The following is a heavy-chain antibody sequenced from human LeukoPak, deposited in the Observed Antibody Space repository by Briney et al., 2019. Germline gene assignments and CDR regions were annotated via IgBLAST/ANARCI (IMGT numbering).Heavy chain of an antibody. J-gene: IGHJ4*02. CDR1: GFTFNSYW. V-gene: IGHV3-7*01. CDR2: IKQDESER. D-gene: IGHD3-16*01. CDR3: ARDQGEEFDY. Sequence: PGGSLRLSCAASGFTFNSYWMSWVRQAPGKGLEWVANIKQDESERYYVDSVKGRFTISRDKAKNSLYLQMNSPRAEDTAVYYCARDQGEEFDYWGQGTLVTVSS.